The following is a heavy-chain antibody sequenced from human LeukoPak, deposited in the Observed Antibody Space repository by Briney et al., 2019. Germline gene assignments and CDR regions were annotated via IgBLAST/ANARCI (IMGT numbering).Heavy chain of an antibody. CDR2: ISYDGSNK. D-gene: IGHD2-15*01. CDR1: GFTFSSYG. CDR3: AKADCSGGSCYAGY. Sequence: GGSLGLSCAASGFTFSSYGMHWVRQAPGKGLEWVAVISYDGSNKYYADSVKGRFTISRDNSKNTLYLQMNSLRAEDTAVYYCAKADCSGGSCYAGYWGQGTLVTVSS. J-gene: IGHJ4*02. V-gene: IGHV3-30*18.